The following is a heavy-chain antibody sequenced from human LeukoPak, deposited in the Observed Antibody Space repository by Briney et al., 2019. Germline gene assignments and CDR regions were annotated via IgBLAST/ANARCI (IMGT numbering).Heavy chain of an antibody. CDR1: GFTFSSYA. V-gene: IGHV3-30*04. CDR3: AKVAARWFGNDY. CDR2: ISYDGSNK. Sequence: PGGSLRLSCAASGFTFSSYAMHWVRQAPGKGLEWVAVISYDGSNKYYADSVKGRFTISRDNSKNTLYLQMNSLRAEDTAVYYCAKVAARWFGNDYWGQGTLVTVSS. J-gene: IGHJ4*02. D-gene: IGHD3-10*01.